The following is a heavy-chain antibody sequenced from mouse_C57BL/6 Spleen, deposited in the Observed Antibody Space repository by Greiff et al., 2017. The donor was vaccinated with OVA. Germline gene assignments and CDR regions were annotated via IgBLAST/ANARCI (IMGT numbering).Heavy chain of an antibody. CDR2: IHPNSGST. J-gene: IGHJ4*01. CDR3: ARSDYGNYLSAMDY. D-gene: IGHD2-1*01. CDR1: GYTFTSYW. Sequence: QVQLKQPGAELVKPGASVKLSCKASGYTFTSYWMHWVKQRPGQGLEWIGMIHPNSGSTNYNEKFKSKATLTVDKSSSTAYMQLSSLTSEDSAVYYCARSDYGNYLSAMDYWGQGTSVTVSS. V-gene: IGHV1-64*01.